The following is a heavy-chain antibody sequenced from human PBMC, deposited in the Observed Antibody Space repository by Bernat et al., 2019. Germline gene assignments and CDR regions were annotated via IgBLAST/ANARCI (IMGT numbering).Heavy chain of an antibody. J-gene: IGHJ6*03. Sequence: QVQLQESGPGLVKPSGTLSLTCAVSGGPISSSNWWSWGLQSPGKGLEWIGEIYHSGSTNYNPYLNGRVTTSIDESKNQFSLKLTSVTAADTAVYYCARYYYYYMDVWGKGTTVTVSS. CDR3: ARYYYYYMDV. CDR2: IYHSGST. CDR1: GGPISSSNW. V-gene: IGHV4-4*02.